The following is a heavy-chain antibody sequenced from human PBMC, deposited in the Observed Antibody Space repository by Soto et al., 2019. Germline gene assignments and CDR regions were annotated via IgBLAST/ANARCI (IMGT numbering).Heavy chain of an antibody. V-gene: IGHV3-53*01. J-gene: IGHJ6*02. CDR2: IYSGGST. CDR1: GFCVSSNY. Sequence: GSQSVSSEDSGFCVSSNYIVMVRPAPGKGLEWVSVIYSGGSTYYADSVRGRFTISRDNSKNTLYLQMKSLRAEYTAVYYCARDPPATRYVVDVWGQGTTVTGSS. CDR3: ARDPPATRYVVDV.